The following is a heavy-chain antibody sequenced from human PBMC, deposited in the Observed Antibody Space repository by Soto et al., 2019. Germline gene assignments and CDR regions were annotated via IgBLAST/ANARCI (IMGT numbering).Heavy chain of an antibody. D-gene: IGHD3-3*01. CDR2: ISSSGNTM. V-gene: IGHV3-48*03. CDR3: ARGNTIFGVAKIGFGMDV. J-gene: IGHJ6*02. Sequence: PRGSPNLSCAASGFPFGGFDMHWVRQAPGRGLQWVSYISSSGNTMFYADSVKGRFTISRDNAKDSLYLHMNNLRDEDTAVYYCARGNTIFGVAKIGFGMDVWGQGTSRSVSS. CDR1: GFPFGGFD.